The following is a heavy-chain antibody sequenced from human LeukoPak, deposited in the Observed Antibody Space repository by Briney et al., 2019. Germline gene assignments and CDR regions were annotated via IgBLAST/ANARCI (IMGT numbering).Heavy chain of an antibody. Sequence: SETLSLTCTVSGGSISPYYWSWIRQPPGKGLEWIGYIYYSGTTNYNPSLKSRVTMSADTSNNHLSLRLTSVTAADTALYYCARVGSGFVDYWGQGTLVTVSS. D-gene: IGHD3-10*01. J-gene: IGHJ4*02. CDR1: GGSISPYY. CDR3: ARVGSGFVDY. CDR2: IYYSGTT. V-gene: IGHV4-59*08.